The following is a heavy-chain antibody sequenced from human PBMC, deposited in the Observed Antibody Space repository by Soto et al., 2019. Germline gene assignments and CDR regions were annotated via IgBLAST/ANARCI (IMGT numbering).Heavy chain of an antibody. CDR3: ARAPGYCSSTGCPVYGMDV. J-gene: IGHJ6*02. D-gene: IGHD2-2*03. CDR1: GFTFSSYS. V-gene: IGHV3-21*01. Sequence: EVQLVESGGGLVKPGGSLRLSCAASGFTFSSYSMNWVRQAPGKGLEWVSSISSSSSYIYYADSVKGRFTISRDNAKSSLFLQMNSLRAEATAVYYCARAPGYCSSTGCPVYGMDVWGQGTTVTVSS. CDR2: ISSSSSYI.